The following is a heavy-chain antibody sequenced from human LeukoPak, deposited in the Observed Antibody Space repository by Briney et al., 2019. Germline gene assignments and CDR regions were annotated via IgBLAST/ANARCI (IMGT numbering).Heavy chain of an antibody. Sequence: ASVKVSCKASGYTFTGYYMHWVRQAPGQGLEWMGWINPNSGGTNYAQKFQGWVTMTGDTSISTAYMELSRLRSDDTAVYYCARDRAGSMVRGVYYYGMDVWGQGTTVTVSS. D-gene: IGHD3-10*01. CDR3: ARDRAGSMVRGVYYYGMDV. V-gene: IGHV1-2*04. CDR1: GYTFTGYY. J-gene: IGHJ6*02. CDR2: INPNSGGT.